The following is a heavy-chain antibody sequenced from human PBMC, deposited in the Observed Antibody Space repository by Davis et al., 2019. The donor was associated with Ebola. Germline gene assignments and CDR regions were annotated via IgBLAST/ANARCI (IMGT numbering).Heavy chain of an antibody. CDR2: IYTSGST. CDR3: ARGLRSVRVYPYYYYYGMDV. D-gene: IGHD2-8*01. CDR1: GGSISSYY. Sequence: PSETLSLTCTVSGGSISSYYWSWIRQPAGKGLEWIGRIYTSGSTNYNPSLKSRVTMSVDTSKNQFSLKLSSVTAADTAVYYCARGLRSVRVYPYYYYYGMDVWGQGTTVTVSS. V-gene: IGHV4-4*07. J-gene: IGHJ6*02.